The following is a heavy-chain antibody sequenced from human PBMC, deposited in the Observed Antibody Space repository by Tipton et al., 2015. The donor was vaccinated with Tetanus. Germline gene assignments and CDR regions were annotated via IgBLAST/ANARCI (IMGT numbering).Heavy chain of an antibody. CDR2: IFDTGST. CDR3: ARGWGSSWYYFDN. D-gene: IGHD6-13*01. J-gene: IGHJ4*02. Sequence: GLVKPSETLSLTCTVSGGSISSFYWTWIRQPPGKGLEWIGYIFDTGSTNYNPSLKSRVTMSVGTSKNQFSLHLTSVTAADTAVYYCARGWGSSWYYFDNWGQGTLVTVSS. V-gene: IGHV4-59*01. CDR1: GGSISSFY.